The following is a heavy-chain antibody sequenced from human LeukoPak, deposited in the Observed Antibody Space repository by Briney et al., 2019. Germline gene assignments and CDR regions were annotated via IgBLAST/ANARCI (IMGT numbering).Heavy chain of an antibody. Sequence: SETLSLTCTVSGGSISSYYWAWIRQPPGKGLEWIGSIYYSGSTFYNPSLKSRLTISADTSKNQFSLKLSSVSAPDTAVYYCARRDIVATVDYWGQGTLVTVSS. D-gene: IGHD5-12*01. CDR1: GGSISSYY. J-gene: IGHJ4*02. V-gene: IGHV4-39*01. CDR2: IYYSGST. CDR3: ARRDIVATVDY.